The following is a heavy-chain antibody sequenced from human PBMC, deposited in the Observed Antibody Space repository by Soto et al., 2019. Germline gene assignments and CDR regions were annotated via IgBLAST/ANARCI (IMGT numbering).Heavy chain of an antibody. D-gene: IGHD6-13*01. CDR3: ASLAAAGDNYYYYYGMDV. CDR2: IWYDGSNK. CDR1: GFTFSSYG. J-gene: IGHJ6*02. Sequence: PGGSLRLSCAASGFTFSSYGMHWVRQAPGKGLEWVAVIWYDGSNKYYADSVKGRFTISRDNSKNTLYLQMNSLRAEDTAVYYCASLAAAGDNYYYYYGMDVWGQGTTVTVSS. V-gene: IGHV3-33*01.